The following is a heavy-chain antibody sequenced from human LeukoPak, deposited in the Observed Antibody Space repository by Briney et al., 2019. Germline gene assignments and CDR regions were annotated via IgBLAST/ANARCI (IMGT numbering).Heavy chain of an antibody. J-gene: IGHJ4*02. CDR3: AKDRSGSSWYVGYY. D-gene: IGHD6-13*01. CDR1: GFTFSSYA. Sequence: PGGSLRLSCAASGFTFSSYAMSWVRQAPGKGLEWVSAISGSGGGTYYADSVRGRFTISRDDSKNTLYLQLNSLRAEDTAVYYCAKDRSGSSWYVGYYWGQGTLVTVSS. CDR2: ISGSGGGT. V-gene: IGHV3-23*01.